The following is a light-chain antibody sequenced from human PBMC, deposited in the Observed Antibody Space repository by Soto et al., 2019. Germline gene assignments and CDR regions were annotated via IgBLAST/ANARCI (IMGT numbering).Light chain of an antibody. CDR3: QQRRNWPPNT. CDR1: QSVSSY. J-gene: IGKJ5*01. Sequence: EIVLTQSPATLSLSPGERATLSCRARQSVSSYLAGYQQKPGQAPRLLIYDASNRDTGIPARFSGSGSGTDFTLTISSLEPEEFAVYYCQQRRNWPPNTFGQGTRLEIK. CDR2: DAS. V-gene: IGKV3-11*01.